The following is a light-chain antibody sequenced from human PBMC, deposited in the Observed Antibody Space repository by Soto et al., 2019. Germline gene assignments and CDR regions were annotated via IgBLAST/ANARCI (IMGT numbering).Light chain of an antibody. CDR3: QQYNNWPPLT. J-gene: IGKJ4*01. CDR1: QSVSSN. CDR2: GAS. Sequence: EIVMTQSPATLSVSPGERATLSCRASQSVSSNLAWYQQEPGQAPRLLIYGASTRATGIPARFSGSGSGTEFNLTISSLQSEDFAVYYCQQYNNWPPLTFGGGTKVEIK. V-gene: IGKV3-15*01.